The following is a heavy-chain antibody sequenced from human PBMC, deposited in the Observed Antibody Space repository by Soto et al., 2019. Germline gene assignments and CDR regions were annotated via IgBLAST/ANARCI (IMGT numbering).Heavy chain of an antibody. CDR1: GFTFSSYS. CDR3: ASLYYYDSSGYFGGHYYYGMVV. J-gene: IGHJ6*02. CDR2: ISSSSGYI. Sequence: EVQLVESGGGLVKPGGSLRLSCAASGFTFSSYSMNWVRQAPGKGLEWVSSISSSSGYIYYADSVRGRFTISRDNAQNSLFLHMNSLRAEDTAVYYCASLYYYDSSGYFGGHYYYGMVVWGQGTTVTVSS. D-gene: IGHD3-22*01. V-gene: IGHV3-21*01.